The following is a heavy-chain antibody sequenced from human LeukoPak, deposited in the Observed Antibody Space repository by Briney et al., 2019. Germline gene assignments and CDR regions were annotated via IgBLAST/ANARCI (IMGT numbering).Heavy chain of an antibody. Sequence: PSQTLSLTCAVSGGSISSGGYSWSWIRQPPGKGLEWIGYIYHSGSTYYNPSLKSRVTISVDRSKNQFSLKLSSVTAADTAVYYCARYRRDGYTFDYWGQGTLVTVSS. CDR2: IYHSGST. J-gene: IGHJ4*02. CDR3: ARYRRDGYTFDY. D-gene: IGHD5-24*01. CDR1: GGSISSGGYS. V-gene: IGHV4-30-2*01.